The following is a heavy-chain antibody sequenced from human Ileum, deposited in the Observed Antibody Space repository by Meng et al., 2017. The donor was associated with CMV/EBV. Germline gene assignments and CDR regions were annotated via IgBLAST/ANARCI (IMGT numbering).Heavy chain of an antibody. Sequence: GHTSPDNIVTGGERAPGKGLGWREKTTPGGGSTTNAKKFRGRVTMTRDTSPSTVYMGRGSLRSEDTAVYYCAGGGMGGSYYGGFFDYWGQGTLVTVSS. CDR3: AGGGMGGSYYGGFFDY. CDR2: TTPGGGST. CDR1: GHTSPDN. D-gene: IGHD1-26*01. V-gene: IGHV1-46*01. J-gene: IGHJ4*02.